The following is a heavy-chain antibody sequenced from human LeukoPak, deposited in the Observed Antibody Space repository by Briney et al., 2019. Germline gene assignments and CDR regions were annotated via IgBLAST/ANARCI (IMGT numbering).Heavy chain of an antibody. CDR1: GFTLSSYA. CDR3: VKDFGRNLGGPGY. V-gene: IGHV3-23*01. Sequence: GGSLRLSCAASGFTLSSYAMAWVRQAPGGGLEWVSGFTDYGRTHYADSVKDRFAISRDNSKSTLYLQMDSLRAEDTAVYYCVKDFGRNLGGPGYWGRGTLVTVSS. J-gene: IGHJ4*02. CDR2: FTDYGRT. D-gene: IGHD3-10*01.